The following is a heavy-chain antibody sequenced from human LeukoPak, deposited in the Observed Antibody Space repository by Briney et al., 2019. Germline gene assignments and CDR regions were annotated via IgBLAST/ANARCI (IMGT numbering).Heavy chain of an antibody. D-gene: IGHD3-10*01. CDR2: IYHSGGT. Sequence: PSETLSLTCAVSGYSISSGHYWGWIRQPPGKGLEWIGSIYHSGGTYYNPSPKSRVTISVDTSKNQFSLKMKSVTAADTAVYYCAGFTPAVDYCSQGTLVTVSS. J-gene: IGHJ4*02. V-gene: IGHV4-38-2*01. CDR3: AGFTPAVDY. CDR1: GYSISSGHY.